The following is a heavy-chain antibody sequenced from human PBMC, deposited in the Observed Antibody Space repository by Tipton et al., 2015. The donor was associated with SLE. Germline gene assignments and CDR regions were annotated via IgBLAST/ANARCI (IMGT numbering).Heavy chain of an antibody. Sequence: SLRLSCAASGFTFSSYAMSWVRQAPGKGLEWVSAFSGSGGSTYYADSVKGRFTISRDNSKNTLYLQMNSLRAEDTAVYYCARDLGSSWSFYYYGMDVWGQGTTLTESS. CDR1: GFTFSSYA. CDR3: ARDLGSSWSFYYYGMDV. D-gene: IGHD6-13*01. CDR2: FSGSGGST. J-gene: IGHJ6*02. V-gene: IGHV3-23*01.